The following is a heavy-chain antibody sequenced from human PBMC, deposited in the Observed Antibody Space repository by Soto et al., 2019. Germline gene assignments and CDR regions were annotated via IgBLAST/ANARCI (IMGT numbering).Heavy chain of an antibody. D-gene: IGHD2-15*01. V-gene: IGHV4-39*01. CDR3: ARLGYCSGGSCYSFSPRYYYYMDV. CDR1: GGSISSSSYY. Sequence: SETLSLTCTVSGGSISSSSYYWGWIRQPPGKGLEWIGSIYYSGSTYYNPSLKSRVTISVDTSKNQFSLKLSSVTAADTAVYYCARLGYCSGGSCYSFSPRYYYYMDVWGKGTTVTVS. J-gene: IGHJ6*03. CDR2: IYYSGST.